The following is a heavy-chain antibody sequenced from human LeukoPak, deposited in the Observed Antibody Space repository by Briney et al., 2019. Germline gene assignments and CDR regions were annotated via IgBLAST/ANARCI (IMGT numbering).Heavy chain of an antibody. CDR1: GFTFIGYG. CDR2: IPYDGSNK. Sequence: GGSLRLSCAASGFTFIGYGMHWVRQAPGKGLEWVAFIPYDGSNKYYADSVKGRFTISRDNSKNTLYLQMNSLRAEDTAVYYCAKDITKGSGYYYLVDYWGQGTLVTVSS. D-gene: IGHD3-22*01. V-gene: IGHV3-30*02. CDR3: AKDITKGSGYYYLVDY. J-gene: IGHJ4*02.